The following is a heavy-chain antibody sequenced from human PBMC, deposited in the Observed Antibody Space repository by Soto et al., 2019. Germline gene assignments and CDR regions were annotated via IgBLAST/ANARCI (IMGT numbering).Heavy chain of an antibody. Sequence: QVQLQQWGAGLLKPSETLSLTRAVYGGSFSGYYWSWIRQPPGKGLEWIGEINHSGSTNYNPSLKSRVTISVDTSKNQFSLKLSSVTAADTAVYYCARGSSSSWYGAWFDPWGQGTLVTVSS. CDR1: GGSFSGYY. CDR2: INHSGST. D-gene: IGHD6-13*01. V-gene: IGHV4-34*01. J-gene: IGHJ5*02. CDR3: ARGSSSSWYGAWFDP.